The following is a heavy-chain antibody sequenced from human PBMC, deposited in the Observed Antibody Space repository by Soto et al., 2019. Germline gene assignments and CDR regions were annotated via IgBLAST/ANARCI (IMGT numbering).Heavy chain of an antibody. CDR1: GGSISSYF. CDR3: ANFIWYFDL. J-gene: IGHJ2*01. V-gene: IGHV4-59*01. CDR2: IYYTGST. Sequence: QVQLQESGPGLVKPSETLSLTCTVSGGSISSYFWSWIRQPPGKGLEWIGYIYYTGSTNYNPSLNSLVTISVDTSKNQFSLQLSSVTAADTAVYYCANFIWYFDLWGRGTLVTVSS.